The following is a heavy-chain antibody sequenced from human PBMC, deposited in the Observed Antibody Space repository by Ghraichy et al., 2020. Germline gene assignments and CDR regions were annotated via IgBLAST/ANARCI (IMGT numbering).Heavy chain of an antibody. V-gene: IGHV1-8*01. J-gene: IGHJ4*02. CDR1: GYTFTSYD. Sequence: ASVKVSCKASGYTFTSYDINWVRQATGQGLEWMGWMNPNSGNTGYAQKFQGRVTMTRNTSISTAYMELSSLRSEDTAVYYCARGAASHGSGSYYSNFDYWGQGTLVTVSS. D-gene: IGHD3-10*01. CDR3: ARGAASHGSGSYYSNFDY. CDR2: MNPNSGNT.